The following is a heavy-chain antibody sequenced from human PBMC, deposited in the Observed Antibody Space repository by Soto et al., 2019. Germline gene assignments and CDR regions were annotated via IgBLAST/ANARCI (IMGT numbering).Heavy chain of an antibody. Sequence: GGSLRLSCAASGFTFSSYGMHWVRQAPGKGLEWVAVIWYDGSNKYYADSVKGRFTISRDNSKNTLYLQMNSLRAEDTAVYYCARGIASLSYYYYMDVWGKGTTVTVSS. CDR2: IWYDGSNK. J-gene: IGHJ6*03. D-gene: IGHD3-16*02. V-gene: IGHV3-33*01. CDR1: GFTFSSYG. CDR3: ARGIASLSYYYYMDV.